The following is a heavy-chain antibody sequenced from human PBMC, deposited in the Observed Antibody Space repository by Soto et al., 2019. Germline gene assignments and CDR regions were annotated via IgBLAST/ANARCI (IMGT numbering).Heavy chain of an antibody. CDR2: FDPEDGET. D-gene: IGHD6-25*01. Sequence: GASVKVSCKVSGYTLTELSMHWVRQAPGRGLEWMGGFDPEDGETIYAQKFQGRVTMTEDTSTDTAYMELSSLRSEDTAVYYCAIVIAAAVTDFYFVYWGQGPPINVS. J-gene: IGHJ4*02. CDR3: AIVIAAAVTDFYFVY. V-gene: IGHV1-24*01. CDR1: GYTLTELS.